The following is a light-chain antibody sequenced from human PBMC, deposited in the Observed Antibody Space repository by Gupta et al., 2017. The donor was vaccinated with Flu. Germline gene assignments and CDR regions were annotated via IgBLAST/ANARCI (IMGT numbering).Light chain of an antibody. CDR3: QQYNNWLT. CDR1: QSVSSN. CDR2: GAS. V-gene: IGKV3-15*01. Sequence: EIVMTQSPATLSVSPGERVTLSCRASQSVSSNLAWYQQKPGQAPRLLIYGASTRATGIPARFSGSGSGTDFSLTISSLQSEDFVVYYCQQYNNWLTFGGGTKVEIK. J-gene: IGKJ4*01.